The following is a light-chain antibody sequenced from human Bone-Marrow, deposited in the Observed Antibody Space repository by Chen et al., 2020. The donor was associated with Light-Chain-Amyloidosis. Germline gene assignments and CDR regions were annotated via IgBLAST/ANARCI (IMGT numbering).Light chain of an antibody. CDR1: QSISSTT. V-gene: IGKV3-20*01. Sequence: DIVLTQSPGTLSSSPGDSATLSCRASQSISSTTLAWFQQKPGQAPRLLIYGASSRATGIPDRFSGSGSGTDFTLTISRLEPEDFAVYFCQQYGSSPLTFGGGTKVDIK. J-gene: IGKJ4*01. CDR3: QQYGSSPLT. CDR2: GAS.